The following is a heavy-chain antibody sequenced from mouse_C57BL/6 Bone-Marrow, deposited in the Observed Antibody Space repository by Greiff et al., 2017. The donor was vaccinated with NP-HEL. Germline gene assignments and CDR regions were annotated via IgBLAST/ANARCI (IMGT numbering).Heavy chain of an antibody. J-gene: IGHJ1*03. CDR1: GFTFSDYG. V-gene: IGHV5-15*01. Sequence: EVQLVASGGGLVQPGGSLKLSCAASGFTFSDYGMAWVRQAPRKGPEWVAFISNLAYSIYYADTVTGRFTISRENAKNTLYLEMSSLRSEDTAMYYCARPDYGSSSWYFDVWGTGTTVTVSS. CDR2: ISNLAYSI. CDR3: ARPDYGSSSWYFDV. D-gene: IGHD1-1*01.